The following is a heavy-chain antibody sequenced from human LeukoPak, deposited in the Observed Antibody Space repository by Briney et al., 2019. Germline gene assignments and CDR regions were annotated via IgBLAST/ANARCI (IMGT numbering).Heavy chain of an antibody. CDR3: ARGARGVSGYYFDF. Sequence: PGGSLRLSCAASGFTFDDYGMSWVRQAPGKGLEWVSGINWNGGSTGYADSVKGRFTISRDNAKNSLYLQMNSLRAEGTALYYCARGARGVSGYYFDFWGQGTLVTVSS. CDR1: GFTFDDYG. CDR2: INWNGGST. J-gene: IGHJ4*02. D-gene: IGHD3-10*01. V-gene: IGHV3-20*04.